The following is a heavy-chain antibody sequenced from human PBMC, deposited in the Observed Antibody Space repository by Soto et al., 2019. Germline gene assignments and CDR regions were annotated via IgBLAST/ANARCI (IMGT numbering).Heavy chain of an antibody. Sequence: ASVKVSCKASGYTFTGYYMHWVRQAPGQGLEWMGWINPNSGGTNYAQKFQGRVTMTRDTSISTAYMELSRLRSDDTAVYYCARVGGRKYYYDSSGYYYAYWRQGTLVTVSS. J-gene: IGHJ4*02. D-gene: IGHD3-22*01. CDR3: ARVGGRKYYYDSSGYYYAY. CDR2: INPNSGGT. CDR1: GYTFTGYY. V-gene: IGHV1-2*02.